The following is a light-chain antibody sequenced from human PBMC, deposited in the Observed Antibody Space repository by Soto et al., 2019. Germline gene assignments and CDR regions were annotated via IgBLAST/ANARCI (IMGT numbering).Light chain of an antibody. CDR2: DGS. CDR3: CSYSGSYTWV. Sequence: QSALTQPRSVSGSPGQSVTISCTGTSSDVGGYNYVSWYQQHPGKAPKLMIYDGSKWPSGVPDRFSGSKSGNAASLTISGVQAEDEADYYCCSYSGSYTWVFGGGTKVTVL. V-gene: IGLV2-11*01. CDR1: SSDVGGYNY. J-gene: IGLJ3*02.